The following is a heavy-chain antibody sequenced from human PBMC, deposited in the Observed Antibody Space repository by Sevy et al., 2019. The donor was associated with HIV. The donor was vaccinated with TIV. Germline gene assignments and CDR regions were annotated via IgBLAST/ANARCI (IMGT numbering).Heavy chain of an antibody. V-gene: IGHV4-34*01. J-gene: IGHJ6*02. CDR1: GGSFSGYY. CDR3: ARGRTGLGNYDYYGMDV. Sequence: SETLSLTCAVYGGSFSGYYWSWIRQPPGKGLEWIGEINHSGSTNYNPSLKSRVTISVDTSKNQFSLKLSSVTAADTAVYYCARGRTGLGNYDYYGMDVRGQGTTVTVSS. D-gene: IGHD1-1*01. CDR2: INHSGST.